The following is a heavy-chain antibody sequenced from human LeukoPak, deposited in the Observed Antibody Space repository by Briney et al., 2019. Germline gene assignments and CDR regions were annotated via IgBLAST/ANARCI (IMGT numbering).Heavy chain of an antibody. Sequence: GGSLRLSCAASGFTFSSYSMNWVRQAPGKGLEWVSHITASGTAMFYADSVKGRFTISRDNAKNSLYLQMNSLRDEDTAVYYCARGEQQLADAYGMDVWGQGTTVTVSS. CDR1: GFTFSSYS. D-gene: IGHD6-13*01. V-gene: IGHV3-48*02. CDR3: ARGEQQLADAYGMDV. J-gene: IGHJ6*02. CDR2: ITASGTAM.